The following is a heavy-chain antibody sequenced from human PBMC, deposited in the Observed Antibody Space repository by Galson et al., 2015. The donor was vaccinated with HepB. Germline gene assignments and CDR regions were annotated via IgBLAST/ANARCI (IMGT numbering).Heavy chain of an antibody. CDR1: GYTFTTYG. J-gene: IGHJ3*02. Sequence: SVKVSCKASGYTFTTYGVNWVRQAPGQGLEWMGRISGYNGDTDYAQKLQGRVTMTTDTSTNTAYMELRSLRSEDTAVYYCARKGYYDAFDIWGQGTKVTVSS. CDR2: ISGYNGDT. CDR3: ARKGYYDAFDI. D-gene: IGHD2-15*01. V-gene: IGHV1-18*01.